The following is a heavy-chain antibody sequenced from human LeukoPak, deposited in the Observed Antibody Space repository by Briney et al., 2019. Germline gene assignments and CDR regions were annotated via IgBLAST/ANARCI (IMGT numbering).Heavy chain of an antibody. Sequence: PGGSLRLSCAASGFTFSDYYMSWIRQAPGKGLEWGSYISSSGSTIYYADSVKGRFTISRDNAKNSLYLQMNSLRAEDTAVYYYARLEMATISNPFVYWGQGTLVTVSS. CDR2: ISSSGSTI. V-gene: IGHV3-11*01. CDR1: GFTFSDYY. D-gene: IGHD5-24*01. CDR3: ARLEMATISNPFVY. J-gene: IGHJ4*02.